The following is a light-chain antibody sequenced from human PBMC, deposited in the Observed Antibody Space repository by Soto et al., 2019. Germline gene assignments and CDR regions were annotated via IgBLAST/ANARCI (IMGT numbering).Light chain of an antibody. CDR2: GAS. J-gene: IGKJ2*01. Sequence: EIVLTQSPVTLSLSPGERATLSCRASQRITNNFLAWFQQKPGLAPRLLIYGASSRASGIPDRFSGSGSGTDFALTISRLEPEDFAVYYCQQYGSSPYTFAQGTKLDIK. CDR1: QRITNNF. CDR3: QQYGSSPYT. V-gene: IGKV3-20*01.